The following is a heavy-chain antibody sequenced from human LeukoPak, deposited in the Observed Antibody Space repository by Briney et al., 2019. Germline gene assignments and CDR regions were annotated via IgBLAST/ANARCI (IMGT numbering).Heavy chain of an antibody. J-gene: IGHJ6*02. D-gene: IGHD5-12*01. CDR1: GYTFTGCF. CDR3: AREVDIVATGYYYGMDV. V-gene: IGHV1-8*02. Sequence: ASVKVSCKASGYTFTGCFIHYARQATGQGLEWMGWMNPNSGNTGYAQKFQGRVTMTRNTSISTAYMELSSLRSEDTAVYYCAREVDIVATGYYYGMDVWGQGTTVTVSS. CDR2: MNPNSGNT.